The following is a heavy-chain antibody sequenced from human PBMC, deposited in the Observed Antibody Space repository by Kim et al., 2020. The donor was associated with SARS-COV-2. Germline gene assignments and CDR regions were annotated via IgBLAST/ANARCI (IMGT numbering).Heavy chain of an antibody. CDR1: GYSFTSYW. CDR2: IYPGDSDT. D-gene: IGHD1-7*01. Sequence: GESLKISCKGSGYSFTSYWIGWVRQMPGKGLEWMGIIYPGDSDTRYSPSFQDQVTISADKSISTAYLQWSSLKASDTAMYYCARLDWNYVGGYYYYYGMDVWGQGTTVTVSS. CDR3: ARLDWNYVGGYYYYYGMDV. J-gene: IGHJ6*02. V-gene: IGHV5-51*01.